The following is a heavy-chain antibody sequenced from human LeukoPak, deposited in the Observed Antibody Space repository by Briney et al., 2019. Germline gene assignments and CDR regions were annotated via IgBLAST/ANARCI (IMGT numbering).Heavy chain of an antibody. CDR3: ARGAGDYDFWSGYYVYYYYYGMDV. CDR1: GYTFTSYG. J-gene: IGHJ6*02. CDR2: ISAYNGNT. V-gene: IGHV1-18*01. D-gene: IGHD3-3*01. Sequence: ASVKVSCKASGYTFTSYGISWVRQAPGQGLEWMGWISAYNGNTNYAQKLQGRVTMTTDTSTSTASMELRSLRSDDTAVYYCARGAGDYDFWSGYYVYYYYYGMDVWGQGTTVTVSS.